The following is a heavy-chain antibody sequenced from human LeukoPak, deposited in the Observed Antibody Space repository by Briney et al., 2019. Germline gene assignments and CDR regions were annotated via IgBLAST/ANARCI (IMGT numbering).Heavy chain of an antibody. CDR3: ARDHVWAFDI. J-gene: IGHJ3*02. Sequence: GGSLRLSCVASGFTFSTYTMNWVRQAPGKGLEWVSYISTSDSTTYYADSVKGRFTISRDNAENSVYLQMNSLRDEDTAVYYCARDHVWAFDIWGQGTMVTVSS. D-gene: IGHD3-16*01. CDR2: ISTSDSTT. V-gene: IGHV3-48*02. CDR1: GFTFSTYT.